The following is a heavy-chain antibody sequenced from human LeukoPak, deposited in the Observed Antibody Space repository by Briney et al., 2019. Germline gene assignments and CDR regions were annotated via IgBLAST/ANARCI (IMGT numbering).Heavy chain of an antibody. CDR1: GFIFSNYW. Sequence: GGSLRLSCSASGFIFSNYWTSWVRQAPGKGLEWVANIKQDGREKYYVDSVKGRFTISRDNAKNSLSLQMNSLRAEDTAVYYCARDKSYGDSEDYWGQGTLVTVSS. CDR2: IKQDGREK. CDR3: ARDKSYGDSEDY. J-gene: IGHJ4*02. V-gene: IGHV3-7*05. D-gene: IGHD4-17*01.